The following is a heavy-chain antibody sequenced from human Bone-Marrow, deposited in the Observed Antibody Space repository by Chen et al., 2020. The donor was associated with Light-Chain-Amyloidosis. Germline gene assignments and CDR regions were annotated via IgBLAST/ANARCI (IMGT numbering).Heavy chain of an antibody. CDR1: GFTFDDYA. J-gene: IGHJ3*02. CDR3: AKDPLHSSSGAFDI. Sequence: EVQLVESGGGLVQPGRSLRLSCAASGFTFDDYAMHWVRQAPGKGLEWVSGISRNSGSIGYADSVKGRFTISRDNAKNSLYLQMNSLRAEDMALYYCAKDPLHSSSGAFDIWGQGTMVTVSS. CDR2: ISRNSGSI. V-gene: IGHV3-9*03. D-gene: IGHD6-6*01.